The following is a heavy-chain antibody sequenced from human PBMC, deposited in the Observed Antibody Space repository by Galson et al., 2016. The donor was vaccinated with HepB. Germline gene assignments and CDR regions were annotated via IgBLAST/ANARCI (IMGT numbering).Heavy chain of an antibody. CDR1: GFTLSSSW. V-gene: IGHV3-7*01. CDR2: IKQDGIEK. D-gene: IGHD2/OR15-2a*01. J-gene: IGHJ6*02. Sequence: SLRLSCAASGFTLSSSWMSWVRQAPGGGLEWVANIKQDGIEKYYVDSVKGRFTISRDDAKNSVFLQMNSLRAEDTALYYCAKGGRILGDAMDVWGQGTTVTVSS. CDR3: AKGGRILGDAMDV.